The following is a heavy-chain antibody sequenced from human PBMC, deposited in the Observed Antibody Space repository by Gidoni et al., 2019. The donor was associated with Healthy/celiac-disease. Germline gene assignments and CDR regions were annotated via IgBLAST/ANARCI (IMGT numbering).Heavy chain of an antibody. CDR2: ITPDGDSI. J-gene: IGHJ1*01. V-gene: IGHV3-64*01. CDR1: GFIFSSYS. Sequence: VQLVESGGGLVQPGGSLILYCEASGFIFSSYSMHWVRQAPGKGLEHVSRITPDGDSIYYAKSVEGRFTTSRDNSKQTLYLQMDSLKAEDKAVYFCLRDPSLEYGVRWGQGTLVTVSS. CDR3: LRDPSLEYGVR. D-gene: IGHD3-10*01.